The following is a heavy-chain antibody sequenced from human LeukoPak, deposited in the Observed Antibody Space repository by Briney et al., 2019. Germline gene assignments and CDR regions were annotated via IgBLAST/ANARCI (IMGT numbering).Heavy chain of an antibody. J-gene: IGHJ4*02. CDR3: ARGTYYDSSAYSGVRLFDY. Sequence: GPVKVSCKASGYTFTSYGISWVRQAPGQGLEWMGWISAYNGNTNYAQKLQGRVTMTTDTSTSTAYMELRSLRSDDTAVYYCARGTYYDSSAYSGVRLFDYWGQGTLVTVSS. CDR1: GYTFTSYG. V-gene: IGHV1-18*01. D-gene: IGHD3-22*01. CDR2: ISAYNGNT.